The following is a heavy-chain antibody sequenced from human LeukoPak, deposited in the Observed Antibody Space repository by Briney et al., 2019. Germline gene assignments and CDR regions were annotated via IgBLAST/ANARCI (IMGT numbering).Heavy chain of an antibody. J-gene: IGHJ4*02. CDR1: GYTFTSYD. V-gene: IGHV1-8*03. CDR3: ARGGRDGYNYGDYFDY. CDR2: MNPNSGNT. Sequence: ASVKVSCKASGYTFTSYDINWVRQATGQGLEWMGWMNPNSGNTGYAQKFQGRVTITRNTSISTAYMELSSLRSEDTAVYYCARGGRDGYNYGDYFDYWGQGTLVTVSP. D-gene: IGHD5-24*01.